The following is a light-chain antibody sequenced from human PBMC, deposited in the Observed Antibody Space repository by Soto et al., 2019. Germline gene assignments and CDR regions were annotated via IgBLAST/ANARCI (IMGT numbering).Light chain of an antibody. V-gene: IGLV4-69*01. CDR1: SGHSSYA. CDR3: QTWGTGPWV. CDR2: LNSDGSH. Sequence: QPVLTQSPSASASLGASVKLTCTLSSGHSSYAIAWHQQQPEKGPRYLMKLNSDGSHSKGDGIPDRFSGSSSGAERYLTISRPPAGDEAGYYCQTWGTGPWVFGGGTKLTVL. J-gene: IGLJ3*02.